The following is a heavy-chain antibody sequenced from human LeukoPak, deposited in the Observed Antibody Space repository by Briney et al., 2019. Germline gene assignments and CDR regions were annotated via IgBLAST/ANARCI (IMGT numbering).Heavy chain of an antibody. Sequence: SVKVSCKASGGTFSSYAISWVRQAPGQGLEWMGGIIPIFGTANYAQKFQGRVTITADESTSTAYMELSSLRSDDTAVYYCARDVSYYDSGYYYDYWGQGTLVTVSS. D-gene: IGHD3-22*01. CDR1: GGTFSSYA. CDR3: ARDVSYYDSGYYYDY. J-gene: IGHJ4*02. CDR2: IIPIFGTA. V-gene: IGHV1-69*13.